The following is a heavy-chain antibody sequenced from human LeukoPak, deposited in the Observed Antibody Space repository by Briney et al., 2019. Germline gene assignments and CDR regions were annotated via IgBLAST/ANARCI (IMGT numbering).Heavy chain of an antibody. Sequence: PSETLSLTCTVSGGSISSGSYFWSWIRQPPGKRLEWLGYIYNIGGTNYNPSLKSRVSISVDTSKNQFSLMLTSVTAADTAVYYCAREAVAGTLDYWGQGALVTVSS. J-gene: IGHJ4*02. CDR3: AREAVAGTLDY. V-gene: IGHV4-61*01. CDR2: IYNIGGT. D-gene: IGHD6-19*01. CDR1: GGSISSGSYF.